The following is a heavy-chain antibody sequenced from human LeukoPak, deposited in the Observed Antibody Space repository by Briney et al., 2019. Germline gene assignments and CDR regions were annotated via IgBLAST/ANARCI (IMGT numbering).Heavy chain of an antibody. V-gene: IGHV4-34*01. CDR1: GGSFSGYY. D-gene: IGHD2-21*02. CDR2: INHSGST. CDR3: ARVVVVVTAILLRGRYYYYYMDV. J-gene: IGHJ6*03. Sequence: SETLSLTCAVYGGSFSGYYWSWIRQPPGKGLEWIGEINHSGSTNYNPSLKSRVTISVETSKNQFSLKLSSVTAADTAVYYCARVVVVVTAILLRGRYYYYYMDVWGKGTTATVSS.